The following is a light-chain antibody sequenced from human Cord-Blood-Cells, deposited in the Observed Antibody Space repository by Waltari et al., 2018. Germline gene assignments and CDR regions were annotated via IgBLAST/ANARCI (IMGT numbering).Light chain of an antibody. J-gene: IGLJ3*02. CDR1: SSDVGSYNL. Sequence: QSALTQPASVSGSPGQSITISCPGTSSDVGSYNLVSWYHQPPGKAPKLMIYEGSKRPSGVSNRCSGSKSGNTASLTISGLQAEDEADYYCCSYAGSSTWVFGGGTKLTVL. CDR2: EGS. CDR3: CSYAGSSTWV. V-gene: IGLV2-23*01.